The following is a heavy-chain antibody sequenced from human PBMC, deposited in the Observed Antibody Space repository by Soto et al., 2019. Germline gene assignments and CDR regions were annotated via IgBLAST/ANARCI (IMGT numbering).Heavy chain of an antibody. D-gene: IGHD4-4*01. CDR3: ARATVTHYYYYCMDD. V-gene: IGHV1-18*01. J-gene: IGHJ6*03. Sequence: ASVKVSCKASGYTCTSYVISWVRQAPGQGLEWMGWISAYNGNTNYAQKLQGRVTMTTDTSTSTAYMELRSLRSDDTAVYYCARATVTHYYYYCMDDWGKGTTVTVSS. CDR2: ISAYNGNT. CDR1: GYTCTSYV.